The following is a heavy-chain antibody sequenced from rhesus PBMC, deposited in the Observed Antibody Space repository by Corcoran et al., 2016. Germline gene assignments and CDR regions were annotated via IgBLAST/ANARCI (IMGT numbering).Heavy chain of an antibody. CDR3: ARAALEQRYGLDS. J-gene: IGHJ6*01. V-gene: IGHV4-173*01. Sequence: HLQLQESGPGLVKPSETLSLPCAVSGGPIRGSWWSRGPLSPGKGLECTGRIDSRGSTDYNPSLKSRVTISRDTSKNQFSLSLTSLTAADTAVYYCARAALEQRYGLDSWGQGVVVTVSS. CDR1: GGPIRGSW. CDR2: IDSRGST. D-gene: IGHD1-20*01.